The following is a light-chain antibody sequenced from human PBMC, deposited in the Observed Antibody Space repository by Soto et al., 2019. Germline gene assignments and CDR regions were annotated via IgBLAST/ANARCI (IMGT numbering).Light chain of an antibody. CDR3: SSYTSRSTSPLYL. CDR1: SSDVGGYNY. V-gene: IGLV2-14*01. J-gene: IGLJ1*01. Sequence: QSALTQPASVSGSPGQSITISCTGTSSDVGGYNYVSWYQQHPGKAPKLMIYDVSNRPSGVSNRFSGSKSGNTASLTISGLQAEDEADYYCSSYTSRSTSPLYLFGTGTKLTVL. CDR2: DVS.